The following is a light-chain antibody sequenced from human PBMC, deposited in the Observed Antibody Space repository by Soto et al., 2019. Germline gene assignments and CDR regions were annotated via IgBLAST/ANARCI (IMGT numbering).Light chain of an antibody. CDR3: MQATQSPWL. J-gene: IGKJ1*01. Sequence: DIVVTQTPLSSPVALGQAASISCRSSQSLVHKDGNTYLSWSHQRPGQPPRLLIYKGSVRFSGVPVRFTSSEAGTERALTISRLETEDVGVYYCMQATQSPWLFGQGTKVQIK. CDR1: QSLVHKDGNTY. V-gene: IGKV2-24*01. CDR2: KGS.